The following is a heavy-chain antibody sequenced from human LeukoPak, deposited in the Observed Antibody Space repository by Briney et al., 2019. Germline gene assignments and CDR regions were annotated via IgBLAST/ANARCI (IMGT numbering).Heavy chain of an antibody. D-gene: IGHD6-13*01. CDR3: ARAVAAAECLFDY. J-gene: IGHJ4*02. CDR2: IFTSGST. Sequence: SETLSLTCTVSGGSISSGSYYWSWIRQPAGKGLEWIGRIFTSGSTNYNPSLQSRVTISVDTSKNQFSLKLRSVTAADTAVYYCARAVAAAECLFDYWGQGTLVTVSS. CDR1: GGSISSGSYY. V-gene: IGHV4-61*02.